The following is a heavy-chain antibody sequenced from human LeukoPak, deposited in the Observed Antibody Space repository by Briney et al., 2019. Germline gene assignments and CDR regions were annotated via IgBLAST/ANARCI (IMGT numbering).Heavy chain of an antibody. J-gene: IGHJ4*02. CDR3: ARAIFSRGWYLVDY. CDR2: ISTRIDYM. D-gene: IGHD6-19*01. Sequence: PGGSLRLSCAASGFPFSSYSMNWVRRAPGRGLEWVSSISTRIDYMYCADSVKGRFTISRDNAKNSLYLQMNSLRAEDTAVYYCARAIFSRGWYLVDYWGQGTLVTVSS. CDR1: GFPFSSYS. V-gene: IGHV3-21*01.